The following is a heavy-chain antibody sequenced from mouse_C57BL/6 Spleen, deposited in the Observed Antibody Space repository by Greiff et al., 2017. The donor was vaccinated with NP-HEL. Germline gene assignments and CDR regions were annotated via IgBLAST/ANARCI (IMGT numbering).Heavy chain of an antibody. Sequence: QVQLQQSGAELVRPGSSVKLSCKASGYTFTSYWMHWVKQRPIQGLEWIGNIDPSDSETHYNQKFKDKATLTVDKSSSTAYMQLSSLTSEDSAVYYCARWGTAQATTWFAYWGQGTLVTVSA. CDR2: IDPSDSET. CDR3: ARWGTAQATTWFAY. V-gene: IGHV1-52*01. D-gene: IGHD3-2*02. CDR1: GYTFTSYW. J-gene: IGHJ3*01.